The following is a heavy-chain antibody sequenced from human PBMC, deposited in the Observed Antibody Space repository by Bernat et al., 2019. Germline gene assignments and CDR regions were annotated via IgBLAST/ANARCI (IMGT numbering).Heavy chain of an antibody. CDR2: IKSKTDGGTT. CDR3: TTPALWFGTTDYYYYGMDV. CDR1: GFTFSNAW. D-gene: IGHD3-10*01. V-gene: IGHV3-15*07. Sequence: EVQLLESGGGLVQPGGSLRLSCAASGFTFSNAWMNWVRQAPGKGLEWVGRIKSKTDGGTTDYAAPVKGRFTISRDDSKNTLYLQMNSLKTEDTAVYYCTTPALWFGTTDYYYYGMDVWGQGTTVTVSS. J-gene: IGHJ6*02.